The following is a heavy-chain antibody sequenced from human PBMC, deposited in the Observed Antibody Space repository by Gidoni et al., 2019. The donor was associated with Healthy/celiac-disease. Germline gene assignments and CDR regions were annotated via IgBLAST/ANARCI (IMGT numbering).Heavy chain of an antibody. D-gene: IGHD1-26*01. V-gene: IGHV1-18*04. CDR3: ARDGGGSYFSHIPLPRDY. CDR1: GSTFTIYG. CDR2: ISAYNGNT. J-gene: IGHJ4*02. Sequence: QVQLVQSGAEVKKPGASVKVSCKASGSTFTIYGISWLRQAPGQGLEWMGWISAYNGNTNYAQKLQGRVTMTTDTSTSTAYMELRSLRSDDTAVYYCARDGGGSYFSHIPLPRDYWGQGTLVTVSS.